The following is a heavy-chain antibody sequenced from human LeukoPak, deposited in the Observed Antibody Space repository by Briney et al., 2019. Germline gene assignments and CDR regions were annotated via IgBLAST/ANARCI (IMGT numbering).Heavy chain of an antibody. Sequence: ASVKVSCKASGYTFTSYFMHWVRQAPGQVPEWMGWINPNNGGTNYAQKFLGRVTMTRDTSISTVYMELSRLRSDNAAVYYCARDNPPPGNYFAFWGRGTLVTVSS. D-gene: IGHD3-10*01. CDR1: GYTFTSYF. CDR3: ARDNPPPGNYFAF. J-gene: IGHJ4*02. V-gene: IGHV1-2*02. CDR2: INPNNGGT.